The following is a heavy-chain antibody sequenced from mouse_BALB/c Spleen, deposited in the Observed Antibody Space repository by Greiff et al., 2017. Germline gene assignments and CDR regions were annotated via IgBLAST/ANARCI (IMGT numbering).Heavy chain of an antibody. V-gene: IGHV5-4*02. CDR3: ARAYDYDEAY. CDR1: GFTFSDYY. CDR2: ISDGGSYT. Sequence: EVQGVESGGGLVKPGGSLKLSCAASGFTFSDYYMYWVRQTPEKRLEWVATISDGGSYTYYPDSVKGRFTISRDNAKNNLYLQMSSLKSEDTAMYYCARAYDYDEAYWGQGTLVTVSA. J-gene: IGHJ3*01. D-gene: IGHD2-4*01.